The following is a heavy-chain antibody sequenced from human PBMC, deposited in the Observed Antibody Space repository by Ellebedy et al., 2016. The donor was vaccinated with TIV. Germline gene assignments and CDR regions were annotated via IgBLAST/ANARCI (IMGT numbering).Heavy chain of an antibody. CDR1: LGTFNNFG. J-gene: IGHJ6*02. V-gene: IGHV1-69*13. CDR3: ARGGGSNGMDV. CDR2: FIPIFGTA. D-gene: IGHD3-16*01. Sequence: AASVKVSCKASLGTFNNFGINWVRPAPGQGLEWMGRFIPIFGTADYAQKFQGRVTMTADGSTNTAYMELSSLRSEDTATYYCARGGGSNGMDVWGQGTTVTVSS.